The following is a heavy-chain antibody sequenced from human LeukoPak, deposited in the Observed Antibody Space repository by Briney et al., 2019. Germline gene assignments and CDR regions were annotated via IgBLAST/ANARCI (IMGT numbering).Heavy chain of an antibody. V-gene: IGHV3-23*01. CDR1: GFTFSNYG. J-gene: IGHJ4*02. D-gene: IGHD3-10*01. CDR3: AKDTYGSGSYYNG. Sequence: GGSLRLSCAASGFTFSNYGMHWVRQAPGKGLGWGSAISGSGGSTYYADSVKGRFTISRDNSKNTLYLQMTSRRAENTAVDYCAKDTYGSGSYYNGWGQGTLVTVSS. CDR2: ISGSGGST.